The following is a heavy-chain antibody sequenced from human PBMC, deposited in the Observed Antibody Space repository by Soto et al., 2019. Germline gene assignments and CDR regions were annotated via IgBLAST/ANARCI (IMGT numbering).Heavy chain of an antibody. V-gene: IGHV4-39*01. CDR2: VYYAGST. CDR3: TRRVRSTGLLDY. CDR1: GGSISSSVQY. J-gene: IGHJ4*02. Sequence: PSETLSLTCTVSGGSISSSVQYWGWIRQPPGKGLEWIGSVYYAGSTYYNPSLKSRVSISIDTSKNQFSLSLNSVTAADTAVYYCTRRVRSTGLLDYWGQGALVTVSS. D-gene: IGHD4-4*01.